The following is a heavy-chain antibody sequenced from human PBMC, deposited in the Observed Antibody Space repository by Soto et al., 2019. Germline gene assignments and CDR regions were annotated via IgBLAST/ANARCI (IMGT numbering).Heavy chain of an antibody. J-gene: IGHJ3*02. V-gene: IGHV4-59*01. CDR3: ARDYGYSSGWPDAFDI. D-gene: IGHD6-19*01. CDR2: IYYSGST. CDR1: GGSISSYY. Sequence: PSETQSLTCTVSGGSISSYYGSWIRQPPGKGLEWIGYIYYSGSTNYNPSLKSRVTISVDTSKNQFSLKLSSVTAADTAVYYCARDYGYSSGWPDAFDIWGQGTMVTVS.